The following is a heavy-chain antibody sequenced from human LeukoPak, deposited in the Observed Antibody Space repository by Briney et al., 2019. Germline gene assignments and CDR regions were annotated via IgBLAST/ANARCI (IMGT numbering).Heavy chain of an antibody. J-gene: IGHJ4*02. V-gene: IGHV1-46*01. CDR2: INPSGGTT. D-gene: IGHD3-22*01. Sequence: AASVKVSCKASGYTFTSYYMHWVRQAPGQGLEWMGIINPSGGTTSYAQKFQGRVTMTRDTSTSTIYMELSSLRSEDTAVYYCARSLTGYYDSSGFWGQGTLVTVSS. CDR3: ARSLTGYYDSSGF. CDR1: GYTFTSYY.